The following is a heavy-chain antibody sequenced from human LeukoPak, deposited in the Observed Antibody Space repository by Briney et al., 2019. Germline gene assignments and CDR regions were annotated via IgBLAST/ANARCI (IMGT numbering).Heavy chain of an antibody. CDR2: ISGSGGST. D-gene: IGHD2-21*01. CDR1: GFTFSSYG. V-gene: IGHV3-23*01. CDR3: AKGLFAPIN. Sequence: GGSLRLFCAASGFTFSSYGMHWVRQAPGKGLEWVSAISGSGGSTYYADSVKGRFTISRDNSKNTLYLQMNSLRAEDTAVYYCAKGLFAPINWGQGTLVTVSS. J-gene: IGHJ4*02.